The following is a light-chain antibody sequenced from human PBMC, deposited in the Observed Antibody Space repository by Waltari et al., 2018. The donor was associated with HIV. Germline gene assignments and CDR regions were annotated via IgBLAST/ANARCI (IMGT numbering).Light chain of an antibody. CDR3: CSYAGRFSYV. Sequence: QSALTQPPSVSGSPGQSITISCVGHIGYIGRYNLSSCYQVCPDMAPRLIIFETSERPSGISHRYSGSKSGTAASLTISGLQIEDEGDYFCCSYAGRFSYVFGSGTTVTV. V-gene: IGLV2-23*01. J-gene: IGLJ1*01. CDR2: ETS. CDR1: IGYIGRYNL.